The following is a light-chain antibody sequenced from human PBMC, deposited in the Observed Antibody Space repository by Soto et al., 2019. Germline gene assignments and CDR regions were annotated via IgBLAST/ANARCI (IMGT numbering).Light chain of an antibody. J-gene: IGLJ2*01. CDR3: ISYTGSSTVV. CDR1: SSDVGTYNY. V-gene: IGLV2-14*01. CDR2: DDS. Sequence: QSALTQPASVSGSPGQSITISCTGTSSDVGTYNYVSWYQQHPDKAPKLMIYDDSNRPSGVSNRFSGSKSGNTASLTISGLQAYDEADYYCISYTGSSTVVFGGGTKVTVL.